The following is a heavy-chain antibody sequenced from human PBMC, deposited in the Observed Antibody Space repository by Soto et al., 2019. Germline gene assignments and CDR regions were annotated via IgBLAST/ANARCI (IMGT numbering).Heavy chain of an antibody. CDR3: ARWVGATSSDS. J-gene: IGHJ4*02. V-gene: IGHV4-31*03. D-gene: IGHD1-26*01. CDR2: IYYSGST. CDR1: GGSISSGGYY. Sequence: QVQLQESGPGLVKPSQTLSLTCTVSGGSISSGGYYWSWIRQHPGKGLEWIGYIYYSGSTYYNPSLKSRVTISVDTSKRQFSLRVSSVPAADTAVYYCARWVGATSSDSWGQGPLVTVSS.